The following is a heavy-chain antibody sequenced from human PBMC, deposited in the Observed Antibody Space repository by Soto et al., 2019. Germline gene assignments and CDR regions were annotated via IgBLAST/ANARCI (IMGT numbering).Heavy chain of an antibody. Sequence: GGSLRLSCAASGFTFSSYGMHWVRQAPGKGLEWVAVISYDGSNKYYADSVKGRFTISRDNSKNTLYLQMNSLRAEDTAVYYCAKECGYSFCGDVWGQGTTVTVSS. CDR3: AKECGYSFCGDV. CDR1: GFTFSSYG. J-gene: IGHJ6*02. V-gene: IGHV3-30*18. CDR2: ISYDGSNK. D-gene: IGHD5-18*01.